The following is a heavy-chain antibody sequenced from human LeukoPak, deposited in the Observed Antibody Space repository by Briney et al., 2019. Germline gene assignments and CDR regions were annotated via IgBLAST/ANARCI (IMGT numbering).Heavy chain of an antibody. D-gene: IGHD5-24*01. V-gene: IGHV4-4*07. CDR2: IYTSGST. CDR3: ARGRDGYNYEYYFDY. CDR1: GGSISSYY. Sequence: PSETLSLTCTVSGGSISSYYWSWIRQPAGEGLEWIGRIYTSGSTNYNPSLKSRVTISVDTSKNQFSLKLSSVTAADTAVYYCARGRDGYNYEYYFDYWGQGTLVTVS. J-gene: IGHJ4*02.